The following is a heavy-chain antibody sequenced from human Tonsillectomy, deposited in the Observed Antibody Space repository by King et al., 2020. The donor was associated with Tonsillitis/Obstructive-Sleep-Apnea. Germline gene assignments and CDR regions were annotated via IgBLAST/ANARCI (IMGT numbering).Heavy chain of an antibody. Sequence: VQLQQWGAGLLKPSETLSLTCGVYGGSFSGYFWSWIRQTPGKGLEWIGDIDHSGSSNNNPSLKSRLTIPVDTSKNQFSLNLNSVTAADTAVYYCARVSVEQGWAFDYWGQGTLVTVSS. J-gene: IGHJ4*02. D-gene: IGHD6-19*01. CDR2: IDHSGSS. V-gene: IGHV4-34*01. CDR3: ARVSVEQGWAFDY. CDR1: GGSFSGYF.